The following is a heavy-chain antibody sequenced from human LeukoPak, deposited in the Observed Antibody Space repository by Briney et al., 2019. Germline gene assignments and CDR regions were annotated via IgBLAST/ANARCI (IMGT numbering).Heavy chain of an antibody. J-gene: IGHJ4*02. CDR3: ARGLGVGADWALDY. CDR2: IFNSGST. V-gene: IGHV4-4*07. D-gene: IGHD1-26*01. CDR1: GDSINNYY. Sequence: PSETLSLTCTVSGDSINNYYWSWIRQPAGKGLEWIGRIFNSGSTDYNPSLKSRVTMSVDTSKNQFSVKVNSVTAADTAVYYCARGLGVGADWALDYWGQGTLFSVSS.